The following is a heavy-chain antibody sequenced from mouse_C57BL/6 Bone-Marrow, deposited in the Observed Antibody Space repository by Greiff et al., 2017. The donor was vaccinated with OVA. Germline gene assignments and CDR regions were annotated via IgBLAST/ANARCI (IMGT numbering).Heavy chain of an antibody. Sequence: VQLQQSGAELARPGASVKLSCKASGYTFTSYGISWVKQRTGQGLEWIGEIYPRSGNTYYNEKFKGKATLTADKSSSTAYMELRSLTSEDSAVYFCARVWGTGWFAYWGQGTLVTVSA. V-gene: IGHV1-81*01. CDR1: GYTFTSYG. J-gene: IGHJ3*01. D-gene: IGHD4-1*01. CDR2: IYPRSGNT. CDR3: ARVWGTGWFAY.